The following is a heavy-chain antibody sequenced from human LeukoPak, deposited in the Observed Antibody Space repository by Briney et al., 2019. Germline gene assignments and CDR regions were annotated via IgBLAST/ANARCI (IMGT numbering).Heavy chain of an antibody. CDR2: ISGSGGST. V-gene: IGHV3-23*01. D-gene: IGHD2-15*01. J-gene: IGHJ4*02. CDR3: AKEGTPYFPGYGFDY. CDR1: GFTFSSYA. Sequence: PGGSLRLSCAASGFTFSSYALSWVRQAPGKGLEWVSAISGSGGSTYYADSVKGRFTISRDNSKNTLYLQMNGLRAEDTAVYYCAKEGTPYFPGYGFDYWGQGTLVTVSS.